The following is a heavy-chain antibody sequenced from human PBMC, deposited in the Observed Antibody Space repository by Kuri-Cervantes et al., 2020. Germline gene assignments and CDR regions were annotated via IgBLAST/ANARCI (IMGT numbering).Heavy chain of an antibody. CDR1: RFSLSSYA. V-gene: IGHV3-30*07. D-gene: IGHD1-26*01. CDR2: ISFDGSGQ. J-gene: IGHJ2*01. CDR3: ARIVGWYFDL. Sequence: GESLKISCAASRFSLSSYAMHWVRQAPGKGLEWLTAISFDGSGQLYAGSVKGRFTISRDNSKNTPYLQMNSLRAEDTAVYYCARIVGWYFDLWGRGTLVTVSS.